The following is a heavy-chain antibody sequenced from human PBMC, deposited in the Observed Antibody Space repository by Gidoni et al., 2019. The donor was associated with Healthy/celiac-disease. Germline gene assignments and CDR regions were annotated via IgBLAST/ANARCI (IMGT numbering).Heavy chain of an antibody. J-gene: IGHJ2*01. Sequence: EVQLVESGGGLVQPGGSLRLSCAASGFTVSSNYMSWVRQAPGKGLEWVSVIYSGGSTYYADSVKGRFTISRDNSKNTLYLQMNSLRAEDTAVYYCARDRVVPPYLFNWYFDLWGRGTLVTVSS. CDR3: ARDRVVPPYLFNWYFDL. CDR1: GFTVSSNY. V-gene: IGHV3-66*02. D-gene: IGHD2-2*01. CDR2: IYSGGST.